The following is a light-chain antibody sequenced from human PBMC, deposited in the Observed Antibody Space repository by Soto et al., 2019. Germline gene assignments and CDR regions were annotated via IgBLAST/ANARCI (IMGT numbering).Light chain of an antibody. J-gene: IGLJ3*02. CDR3: ETWDFNTRV. V-gene: IGLV4-60*02. CDR2: LEGSGSY. CDR1: SGHSSYI. Sequence: QLVLTQSSSASASLGSSVKLTCTLSSGHSSYIIAWHQQQPGKAPRYLMKLEGSGSYNKGSGVPDRFSGSSSGADRYLTISNLLFEDEADYYCETWDFNTRVFGGGTQLTVL.